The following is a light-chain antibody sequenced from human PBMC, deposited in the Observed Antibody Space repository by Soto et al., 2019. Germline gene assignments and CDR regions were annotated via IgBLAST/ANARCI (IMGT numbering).Light chain of an antibody. J-gene: IGKJ5*01. CDR2: GAS. CDR1: QSISTN. V-gene: IGKV3-15*01. Sequence: SPDTLSVSPRDGDTLSCRASQSISTNLAWYQQKPGQAPRLLIYGASTRAAGIPARFRGSRSGTEFTLTISSLLSEDFAVYYCQQSDNWPPITVGQGTRLGI. CDR3: QQSDNWPPIT.